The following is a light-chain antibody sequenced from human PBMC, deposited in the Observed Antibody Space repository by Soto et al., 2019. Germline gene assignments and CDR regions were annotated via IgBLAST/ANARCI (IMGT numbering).Light chain of an antibody. CDR2: GAS. V-gene: IGKV1-39*01. J-gene: IGKJ1*01. CDR1: QSISIY. Sequence: DIQMTQSPSSLSASVGDRVTITCRASQSISIYLNWYQQKPGKAPKLLIYGASSLQSGVPSRISGSGSGTDFTLTISSLQPEDFATYYCQQSYSTWTFGQGTKVEIK. CDR3: QQSYSTWT.